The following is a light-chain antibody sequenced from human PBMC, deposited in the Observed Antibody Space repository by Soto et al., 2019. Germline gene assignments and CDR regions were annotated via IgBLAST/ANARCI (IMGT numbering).Light chain of an antibody. CDR2: GAT. Sequence: VMTQSPATLAVSPGERATLSCRASQSVNGALAWYQQRPGQAPRLLIFGATPRATDVPARFSGSGSGTDFTLTISSLQPDDFAVYYCQQYFVWPLTFGGGTKVELK. V-gene: IGKV3-15*01. CDR1: QSVNGA. CDR3: QQYFVWPLT. J-gene: IGKJ4*01.